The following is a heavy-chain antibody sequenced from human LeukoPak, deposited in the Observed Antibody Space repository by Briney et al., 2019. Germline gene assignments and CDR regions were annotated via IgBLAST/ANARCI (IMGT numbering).Heavy chain of an antibody. Sequence: PSETLSLTCTVSGGSISGYYWTWIRQPPGKGLEWIGYISYSGSTNYNPSLKSRVTMSLDTSKNQFSLKLSSVTAADTAVYYCARDSQFYDSSGRIAFDIWGQGTMVTVSS. D-gene: IGHD3-22*01. CDR2: ISYSGST. J-gene: IGHJ3*02. CDR3: ARDSQFYDSSGRIAFDI. V-gene: IGHV4-59*01. CDR1: GGSISGYY.